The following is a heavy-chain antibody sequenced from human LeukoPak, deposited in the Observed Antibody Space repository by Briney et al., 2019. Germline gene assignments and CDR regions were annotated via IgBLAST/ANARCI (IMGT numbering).Heavy chain of an antibody. CDR2: IYPGDSDT. V-gene: IGHV5-51*01. J-gene: IGHJ4*02. CDR3: ARQEGSGSYYTPFDY. Sequence: GESLKISCKGSGYSFTNYWIGWVRQMPGKGLEWMGIIYPGDSDTRYSPSFQGQVTISADKSISIAYLQWSSLKASDTAMYYCARQEGSGSYYTPFDYWGQGTLVTVSS. CDR1: GYSFTNYW. D-gene: IGHD3-10*01.